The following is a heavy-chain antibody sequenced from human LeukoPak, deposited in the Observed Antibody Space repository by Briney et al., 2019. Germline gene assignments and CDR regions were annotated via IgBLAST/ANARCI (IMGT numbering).Heavy chain of an antibody. CDR3: ARKWADTAMDRPGPYPALYYFDY. Sequence: KPSETLFLTCAVYVGSFSGYYWSWIRQPPAKGLEWIGEINHSGSTNYNPSLKSRVTISVDTSKNQFSLKLSSVTAADTAVYYCARKWADTAMDRPGPYPALYYFDYWGQGTLVTVSS. CDR2: INHSGST. V-gene: IGHV4-34*01. J-gene: IGHJ4*02. CDR1: VGSFSGYY. D-gene: IGHD5-18*01.